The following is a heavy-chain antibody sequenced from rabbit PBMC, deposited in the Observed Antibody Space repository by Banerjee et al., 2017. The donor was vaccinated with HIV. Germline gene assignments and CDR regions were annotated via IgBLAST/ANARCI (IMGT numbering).Heavy chain of an antibody. CDR1: GLDFSSNYY. J-gene: IGHJ4*01. Sequence: QEQLVESGGGLVQPGASLTLTCTASGLDFSSNYYMCWVRQAPGKGLEWIGCILTGSGSTYYASWAKGRFTISKTSSTTVTLQVTSLTAADTATYFCARRGDGGYGNAFNLWGQGTLVTVS. D-gene: IGHD6-1*01. V-gene: IGHV1S45*01. CDR2: ILTGSGST. CDR3: ARRGDGGYGNAFNL.